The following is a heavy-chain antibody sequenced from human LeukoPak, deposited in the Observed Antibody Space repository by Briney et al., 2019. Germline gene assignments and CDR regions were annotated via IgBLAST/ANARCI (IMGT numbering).Heavy chain of an antibody. CDR3: ASLRTGARGY. J-gene: IGHJ4*02. Sequence: SETLSLTCAVYGGSFSGYYWSWIRQPPGKGLEWIGEINHSGSTNYNPSLKSRVTISVDTPKNQFSLKLSSVTAADTAVYYCASLRTGARGYWGQGTLVTVSS. V-gene: IGHV4-34*01. CDR1: GGSFSGYY. CDR2: INHSGST. D-gene: IGHD7-27*01.